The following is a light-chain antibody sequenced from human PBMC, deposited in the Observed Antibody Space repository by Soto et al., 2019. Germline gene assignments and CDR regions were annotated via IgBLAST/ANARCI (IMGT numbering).Light chain of an antibody. CDR3: QQYNNWPPWT. CDR1: QSVSSN. V-gene: IGKV3-15*01. Sequence: EIVMTQSPATLSVSPGERGTLSCRASQSVSSNLAWYQQNSGQAPRLLIYGASTRATGIPARFSGSGSGTEFTLTISSLQSEEFAVYYCQQYNNWPPWTFGQGTKVEIK. CDR2: GAS. J-gene: IGKJ1*01.